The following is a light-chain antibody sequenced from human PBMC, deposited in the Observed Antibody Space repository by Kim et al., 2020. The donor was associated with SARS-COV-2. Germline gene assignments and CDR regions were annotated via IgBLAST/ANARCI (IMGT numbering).Light chain of an antibody. V-gene: IGLV3-21*04. CDR1: NIGSKN. CDR3: QVWDSISDQHV. CDR2: HDS. J-gene: IGLJ1*01. Sequence: PGRTARIPCGGNNIGSKNVHWYQQKPGQAPVLVIYHDSDRPSGIPERFSGSNSGNTATLTISRVEAGDEADYYCQVWDSISDQHVFGAGTKVTVL.